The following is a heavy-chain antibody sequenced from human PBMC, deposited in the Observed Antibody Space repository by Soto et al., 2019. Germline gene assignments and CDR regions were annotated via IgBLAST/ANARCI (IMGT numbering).Heavy chain of an antibody. CDR3: ARDDKDGDNYDGMDV. V-gene: IGHV5-51*01. J-gene: IGHJ6*02. CDR1: GYSFTSYW. D-gene: IGHD3-16*01. Sequence: GESLKISCKCSGYSFTSYWIGWVRQMPGKGLEWMGIIYPGDSDTRYSPSFQGQVTISADKSISTAYLQWSSLKASDTAMYYCARDDKDGDNYDGMDVWGQGTMVTVSS. CDR2: IYPGDSDT.